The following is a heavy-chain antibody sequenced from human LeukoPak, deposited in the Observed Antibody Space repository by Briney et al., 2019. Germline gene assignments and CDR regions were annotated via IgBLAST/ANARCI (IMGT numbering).Heavy chain of an antibody. J-gene: IGHJ4*02. CDR2: ISGSGSTI. V-gene: IGHV3-48*03. Sequence: GGSLRLSCAASGFTFSSYEMNWVRQAPGRGLEWVSYISGSGSTIYYADSVKGRFTISRDNAKNSLYLQMNSLRAEDTAVYYCARRQHFDYWGQGTLVTVSS. CDR1: GFTFSSYE. CDR3: ARRQHFDY. D-gene: IGHD6-13*01.